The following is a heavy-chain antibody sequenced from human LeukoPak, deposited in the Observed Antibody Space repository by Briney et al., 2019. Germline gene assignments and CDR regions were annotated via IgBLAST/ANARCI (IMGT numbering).Heavy chain of an antibody. CDR1: GFTFSRYS. Sequence: PGGSLRLPCAASGFTFSRYSMNWVRQAPGKGLEWVSSISISSNYIYYTNSVKGRFTISRDNAKNSLYLQLNSLRAEDTAVYYCARGSRFGVVERDAFDIWGQGTMVTVSS. D-gene: IGHD3-3*01. CDR3: ARGSRFGVVERDAFDI. V-gene: IGHV3-21*01. J-gene: IGHJ3*02. CDR2: ISISSNYI.